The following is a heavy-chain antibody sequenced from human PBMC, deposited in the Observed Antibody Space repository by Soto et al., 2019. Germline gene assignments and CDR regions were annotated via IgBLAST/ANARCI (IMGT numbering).Heavy chain of an antibody. Sequence: SETLSLTCTVSGGSISSSSYYWGWIRQPPGKGLEWIGSIYYSGSTYYNPSLKSRVTISVDTSKNQFSLKLSSVTAADTAVYCCARQTKYYDILTGPYYYGMDVWGQGTTVTVSS. CDR1: GGSISSSSYY. CDR2: IYYSGST. D-gene: IGHD3-9*01. V-gene: IGHV4-39*01. J-gene: IGHJ6*02. CDR3: ARQTKYYDILTGPYYYGMDV.